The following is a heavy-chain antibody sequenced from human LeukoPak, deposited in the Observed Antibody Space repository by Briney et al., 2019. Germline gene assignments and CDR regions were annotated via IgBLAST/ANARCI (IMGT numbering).Heavy chain of an antibody. D-gene: IGHD3-16*02. Sequence: GGSLRLSCTASGFPFENYRMTWVRQAPGKGLEWVANIKQDGSEKYYVDSVKGRFTISRDNAKNSLYLQMNSLRAEDTAVYYCARDPESFYDYVWGSYPDYYYYMDVWGKGTTVTVSS. CDR3: ARDPESFYDYVWGSYPDYYYYMDV. CDR2: IKQDGSEK. J-gene: IGHJ6*03. V-gene: IGHV3-7*01. CDR1: GFPFENYR.